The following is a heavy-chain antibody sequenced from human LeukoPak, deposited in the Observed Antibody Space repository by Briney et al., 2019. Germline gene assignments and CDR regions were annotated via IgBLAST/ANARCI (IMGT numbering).Heavy chain of an antibody. CDR2: IYPDDSDT. D-gene: IGHD3/OR15-3a*01. CDR3: ARHLGLRALDY. V-gene: IGHV5-51*01. J-gene: IGHJ4*02. Sequence: KSGESLKISCQGSGYSFTCYWIAWVRQMPGKGLEWMGTIYPDDSDTRYSPSFQGQVTISADRSITTAYLQWSSLNASDTAMYYCARHLGLRALDYWGQGTLVTVSS. CDR1: GYSFTCYW.